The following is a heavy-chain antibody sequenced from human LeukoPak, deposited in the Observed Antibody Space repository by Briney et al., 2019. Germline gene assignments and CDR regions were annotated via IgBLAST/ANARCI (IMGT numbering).Heavy chain of an antibody. CDR1: GFTFSGSG. CDR2: IRYDASNK. Sequence: PGGSLRLSCAASGFTFSGSGMHWVRQAPGKGLEWVTFIRYDASNKYYTDSVKGRFTISRDNSKNTLYLQMDSLRAEDTAVYYCARDYDFWSGYYSPTRGYFGYWGQGTLVTVSS. D-gene: IGHD3-3*01. J-gene: IGHJ4*02. CDR3: ARDYDFWSGYYSPTRGYFGY. V-gene: IGHV3-30*02.